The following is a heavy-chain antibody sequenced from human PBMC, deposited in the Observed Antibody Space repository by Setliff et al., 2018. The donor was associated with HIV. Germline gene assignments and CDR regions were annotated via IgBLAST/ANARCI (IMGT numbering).Heavy chain of an antibody. J-gene: IGHJ4*02. CDR1: GGSISSGSYY. D-gene: IGHD3-10*01. Sequence: SETLSLTCTVSGGSISSGSYYWSWIRQPAGKGLEWIVRLYTSGRTNYNPSLKSRVTISVDTSKNQFSLKLNSVTAADTAVYYCAREGMIRGSKAFGYWGQGTLVTVSS. V-gene: IGHV4-61*02. CDR3: AREGMIRGSKAFGY. CDR2: LYTSGRT.